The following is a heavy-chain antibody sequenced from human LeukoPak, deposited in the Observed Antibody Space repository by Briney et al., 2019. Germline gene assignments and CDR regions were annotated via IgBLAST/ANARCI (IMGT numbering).Heavy chain of an antibody. J-gene: IGHJ3*01. V-gene: IGHV1-3*01. CDR3: ASGSSWSKNAFDV. D-gene: IGHD6-13*01. CDR1: GDTFTNYA. Sequence: GASVKVSCKASGDTFTNYAIHWVRQAPGQRLEWMGWINAGNGNTKYSQKFQGRVTITRDTSASTGYMELSSLRSEDTAVYYCASGSSWSKNAFDVWGQGTMVTVSS. CDR2: INAGNGNT.